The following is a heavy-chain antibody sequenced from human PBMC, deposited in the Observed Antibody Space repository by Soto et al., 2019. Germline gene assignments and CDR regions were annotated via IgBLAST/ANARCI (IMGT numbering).Heavy chain of an antibody. CDR2: ISSSSSTI. D-gene: IGHD3-22*01. V-gene: IGHV3-48*02. J-gene: IGHJ6*02. Sequence: GGSLRLSCAASGFTFSSYSMNWVRQAPGKGLEWVSYISSSSSTIYYADSVKGRFTISRDNVKNSLYLQMNSLRDEDTAVYYCARDQYYYDSKPMDVWGQGTTVTVSS. CDR1: GFTFSSYS. CDR3: ARDQYYYDSKPMDV.